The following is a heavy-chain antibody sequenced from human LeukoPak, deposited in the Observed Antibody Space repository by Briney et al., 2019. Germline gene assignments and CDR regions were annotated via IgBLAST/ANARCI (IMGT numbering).Heavy chain of an antibody. CDR3: ARDHNTVTTEGGGAFDI. CDR1: GCSISSGGYY. V-gene: IGHV4-31*03. CDR2: IYYSGST. D-gene: IGHD4-17*01. Sequence: SQTLSLTCTVSGCSISSGGYYWSWIRQHPGKGLEWIGYIYYSGSTYYNPSLKSRVTISVDTSKNQFSLKLSSVTAADTAVYYCARDHNTVTTEGGGAFDIWGQGTMVTVSS. J-gene: IGHJ3*02.